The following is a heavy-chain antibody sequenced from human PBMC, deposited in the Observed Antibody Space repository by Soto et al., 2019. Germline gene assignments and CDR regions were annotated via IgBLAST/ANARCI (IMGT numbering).Heavy chain of an antibody. D-gene: IGHD6-13*01. CDR2: IGGGGRTT. CDR3: AKPSALATAGSAFDY. V-gene: IGHV3-23*01. J-gene: IGHJ4*02. CDR1: GFTFTNYA. Sequence: GGSLRLSCAASGFTFTNYAMSWVRQAPGKGLEWVSKIGGGGRTTYYADSVKGRFTISRDNSKNTLYLQMNSLRAEDTAVYYCAKPSALATAGSAFDYWGQGTLVTVSS.